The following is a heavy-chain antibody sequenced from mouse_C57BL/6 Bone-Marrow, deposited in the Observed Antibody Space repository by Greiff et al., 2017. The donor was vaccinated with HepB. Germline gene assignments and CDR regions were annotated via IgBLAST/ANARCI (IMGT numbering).Heavy chain of an antibody. CDR1: GYTFTSYG. D-gene: IGHD1-1*02. CDR2: IYPRSGNT. J-gene: IGHJ3*01. CDR3: ARHRNLNYGLFAY. V-gene: IGHV1-81*01. Sequence: VQLQQSGAELARPGASVKLSCKASGYTFTSYGISWVKQRTGQGLEWIGEIYPRSGNTYYNEKFKGKATLTADKSSSTAYMELRSLTSEDSAVYFCARHRNLNYGLFAYWGQGTLVTVSA.